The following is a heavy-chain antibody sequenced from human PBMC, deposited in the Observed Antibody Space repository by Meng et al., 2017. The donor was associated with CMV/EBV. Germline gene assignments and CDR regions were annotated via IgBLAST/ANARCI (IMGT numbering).Heavy chain of an antibody. V-gene: IGHV4-34*01. CDR2: INHSGST. Sequence: SETLSLTCAVYGGSFSGYYWSWIRQPPGKGLEWIGEINHSGSTNYNPSLKSRVTISVDTSKNQFSLKLSSVTAADTAVYYCARGLREFYYYYGMDVWGQGTTVTAP. CDR3: ARGLREFYYYYGMDV. J-gene: IGHJ6*02. D-gene: IGHD3-10*01. CDR1: GGSFSGYY.